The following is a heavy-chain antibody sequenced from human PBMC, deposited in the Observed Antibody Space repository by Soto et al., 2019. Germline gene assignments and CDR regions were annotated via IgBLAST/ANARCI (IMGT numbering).Heavy chain of an antibody. V-gene: IGHV1-8*01. Sequence: ASVKVSCKASGYTFTSYDINWVRQATGQGLEWMGWMNPNSGNTGYAQKFQGRVTMTRNTSISTAYMELSSLRSEDTAVYYCARSPQAVAGTSSWFDPWGQGTLVTVSS. CDR3: ARSPQAVAGTSSWFDP. CDR1: GYTFTSYD. J-gene: IGHJ5*02. D-gene: IGHD6-19*01. CDR2: MNPNSGNT.